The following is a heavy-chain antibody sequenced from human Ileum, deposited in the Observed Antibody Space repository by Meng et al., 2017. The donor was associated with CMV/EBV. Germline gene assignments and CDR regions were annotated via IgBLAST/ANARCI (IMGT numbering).Heavy chain of an antibody. J-gene: IGHJ6*02. V-gene: IGHV4-59*01. D-gene: IGHD5-18*01. Sequence: GSLRLSCTVSAGSISSYYWSWIRQPPGKGLEWIGYIYYSGSTNYNPSLKSRVTISVDTSKNQFSLKLSSVTAADTAVYYCARSVLDTAMVKMGGYYYYGMDVWGQGTTVTVSS. CDR2: IYYSGST. CDR3: ARSVLDTAMVKMGGYYYYGMDV. CDR1: AGSISSYY.